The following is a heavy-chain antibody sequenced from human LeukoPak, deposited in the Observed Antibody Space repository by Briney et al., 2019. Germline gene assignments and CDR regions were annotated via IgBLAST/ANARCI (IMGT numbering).Heavy chain of an antibody. CDR2: IRSKVNSYAT. J-gene: IGHJ4*02. V-gene: IGHV3-73*01. Sequence: GSLRLSCAASGFTFSGSAIHWVRQASGKGLEWVGRIRSKVNSYATAYAASVKGRFTISRDNAKNSLYLQMNSLRAEDTAVYYCASSGSSGPADFDYWGQGTLVTVSS. D-gene: IGHD3-22*01. CDR3: ASSGSSGPADFDY. CDR1: GFTFSGSA.